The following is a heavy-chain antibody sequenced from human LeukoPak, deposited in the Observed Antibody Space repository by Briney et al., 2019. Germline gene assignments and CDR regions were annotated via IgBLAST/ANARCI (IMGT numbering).Heavy chain of an antibody. CDR2: ISPSGNT. V-gene: IGHV4-34*01. Sequence: SETLSLTCAGDSLSGSSVTWVRQPPGKGLEWIGEISPSGNTNYNPSLKSRLTMSIDTSKSQISLNLSSATTADTAVYFCARGILRYDWTDSDVRAFHYYYYMDVWGPGVTVIVSS. CDR3: ARGILRYDWTDSDVRAFHYYYYMDV. D-gene: IGHD1-20*01. J-gene: IGHJ6*03. CDR1: DSLSGSS.